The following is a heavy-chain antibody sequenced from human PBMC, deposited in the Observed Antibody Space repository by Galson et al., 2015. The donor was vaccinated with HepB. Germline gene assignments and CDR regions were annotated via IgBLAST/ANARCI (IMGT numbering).Heavy chain of an antibody. V-gene: IGHV3-74*01. CDR2: INSDGSSI. CDR1: GFTFSSYW. CDR3: ARRRGRLDSSSWNDY. D-gene: IGHD6-13*01. Sequence: SLRLSCAASGFTFSSYWMHWVRQAPGKGLVWVSRINSDGSSISYADSVKGRFTISRDNAKNTLYLQMNSLRADDTAVYYCARRRGRLDSSSWNDYWGQGTLVTVSS. J-gene: IGHJ4*02.